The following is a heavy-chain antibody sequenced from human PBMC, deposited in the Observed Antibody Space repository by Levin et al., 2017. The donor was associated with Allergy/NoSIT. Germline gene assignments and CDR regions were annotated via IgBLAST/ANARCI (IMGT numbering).Heavy chain of an antibody. CDR1: GYTFTGYY. CDR2: INPNSGGT. V-gene: IGHV1-2*02. D-gene: IGHD6-19*01. CDR3: ARDEWLVEGNAFEI. Sequence: GESLKISCKASGYTFTGYYMHWVRQAPGQGLEWMGWINPNSGGTNYAQKFQGRVTMTRDTSISIAYMELSRLRSDDTAVYYCARDEWLVEGNAFEIWGQGTMVTVSS. J-gene: IGHJ3*02.